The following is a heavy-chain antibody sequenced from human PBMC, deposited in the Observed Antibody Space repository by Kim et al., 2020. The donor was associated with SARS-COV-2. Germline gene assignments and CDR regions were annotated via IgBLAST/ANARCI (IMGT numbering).Heavy chain of an antibody. D-gene: IGHD6-19*01. CDR3: ARGGIAVVRSVDY. CDR1: GFTFSDYY. CDR2: ISSSSSYT. J-gene: IGHJ4*02. Sequence: GGSLRLSCAASGFTFSDYYMSWIRQAPGKGLEWVSYISSSSSYTNYADSVKGRFTISRDNAKNSLYLQMNSLRAEDTSVYYCARGGIAVVRSVDYWGQGTLVTVSS. V-gene: IGHV3-11*05.